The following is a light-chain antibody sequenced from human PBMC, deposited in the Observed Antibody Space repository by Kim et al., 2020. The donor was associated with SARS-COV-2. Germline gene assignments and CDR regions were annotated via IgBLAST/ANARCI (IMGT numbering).Light chain of an antibody. V-gene: IGLV3-19*01. CDR2: GRD. Sequence: ALGPTVRIKGQRDSLRSYYDTWYQQKPGQAPVVVIYGRDNRPSGIPDRFSGSSSGNTASLTITGAQAEDEADYCCNSRDSSGDHLLFGGGTQLTVL. CDR3: NSRDSSGDHLL. CDR1: SLRSYY. J-gene: IGLJ3*02.